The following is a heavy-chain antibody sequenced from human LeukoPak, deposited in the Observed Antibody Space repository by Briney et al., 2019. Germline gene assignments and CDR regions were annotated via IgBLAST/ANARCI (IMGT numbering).Heavy chain of an antibody. Sequence: GGSLRLSCAASGFTFSSYSMNWVRQAPGKGLEWVSSISSSSSYIYYADSVKGRFTISRDNAKNSLYLQMNSLKTEDTAVYYCARERYDSSGFPIDYWGQGTLVTVSS. CDR1: GFTFSSYS. D-gene: IGHD3-22*01. CDR2: ISSSSSYI. J-gene: IGHJ4*02. V-gene: IGHV3-21*04. CDR3: ARERYDSSGFPIDY.